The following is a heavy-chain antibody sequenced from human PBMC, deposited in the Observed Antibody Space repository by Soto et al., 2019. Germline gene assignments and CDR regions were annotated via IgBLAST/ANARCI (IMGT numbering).Heavy chain of an antibody. CDR3: ASDPWDFVPAAPRHSYYYGMDV. CDR1: GCTFSNYA. V-gene: IGHV1-69*13. Sequence: SSVKVSCKASGCTFSNYAISWVRQAPGQGLEWMGWIIPIFGTANYAQKFQSSVTITADESTSTAYMELRSLRSEDTAVYYCASDPWDFVPAAPRHSYYYGMDVWGQGTTVTVSS. CDR2: IIPIFGTA. J-gene: IGHJ6*02. D-gene: IGHD2-2*01.